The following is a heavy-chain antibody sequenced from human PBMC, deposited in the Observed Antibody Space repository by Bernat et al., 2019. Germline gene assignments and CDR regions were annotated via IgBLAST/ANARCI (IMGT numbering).Heavy chain of an antibody. CDR3: TRRYSGRGFDY. CDR1: GGSFSGYY. D-gene: IGHD3-9*01. J-gene: IGHJ4*02. V-gene: IGHV4-34*01. CDR2: INHSGST. Sequence: QVQLQQWGAGLLKPSETLSLTCAVYGGSFSGYYWSWIRQPPGKGLEWIGEINHSGSTNYNPSLKSRVTISVDTSKNQFSLRLSSVTAADTAVYYCTRRYSGRGFDYWGQGTLVTVSS.